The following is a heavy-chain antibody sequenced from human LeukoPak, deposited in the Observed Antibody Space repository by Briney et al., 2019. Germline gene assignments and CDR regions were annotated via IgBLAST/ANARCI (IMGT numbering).Heavy chain of an antibody. Sequence: GGSLRLSCAASGFSFSTYTMNWVRQAPGKGLDWVSYISSSSSTIYYADSVKGRFTISRDNANNSLYLQMNSLRDEDTAVYYCARARRYRSSWYHDYWGQGTLVIVSS. J-gene: IGHJ4*02. CDR1: GFSFSTYT. CDR3: ARARRYRSSWYHDY. V-gene: IGHV3-48*02. CDR2: ISSSSSTI. D-gene: IGHD6-13*01.